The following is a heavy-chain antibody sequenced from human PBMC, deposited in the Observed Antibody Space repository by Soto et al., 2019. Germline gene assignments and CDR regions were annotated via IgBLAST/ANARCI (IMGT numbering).Heavy chain of an antibody. CDR1: GFTFSSYG. Sequence: PGGSLRLSCAASGFTFSSYGMHWVRQAPGKGLEWVAVIWYDRSNKYYADSVKGRFTISRDNSKNTLYLQMNSLRAEDTAVYYCARDGNYLGYGMDVWGQGTTVTVSS. V-gene: IGHV3-33*01. CDR2: IWYDRSNK. J-gene: IGHJ6*02. D-gene: IGHD4-4*01. CDR3: ARDGNYLGYGMDV.